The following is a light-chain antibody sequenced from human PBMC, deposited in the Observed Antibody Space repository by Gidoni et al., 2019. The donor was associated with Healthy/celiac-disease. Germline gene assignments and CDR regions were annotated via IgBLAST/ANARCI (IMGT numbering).Light chain of an antibody. Sequence: QSVLPQPPSVSEAPGQRVTISCTGSSSNIGAGYDVHWYQQLPGTAPKLLIYGNSNRPSGVPDRFSGSKSGTSASLAITGLQAEDEADYYCQSYDSSHVVFGGGTKLTVL. J-gene: IGLJ2*01. CDR3: QSYDSSHVV. V-gene: IGLV1-40*01. CDR2: GNS. CDR1: SSNIGAGYD.